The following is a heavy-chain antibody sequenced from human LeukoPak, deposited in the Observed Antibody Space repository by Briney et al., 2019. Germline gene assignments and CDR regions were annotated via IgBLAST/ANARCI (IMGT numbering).Heavy chain of an antibody. J-gene: IGHJ4*02. CDR1: SGSISSSSYY. D-gene: IGHD1-1*01. Sequence: SETLSLTCTVSSGSISSSSYYWGWLRQSPGKGLEWIVSFYYNGRTSYNPSLKSRVTISVGTSKNRFSLRLTSGTAADTAVYYWVRLCCGYDNNWDRPDYWGQGTLVSVSS. V-gene: IGHV4-39*01. CDR2: FYYNGRT. CDR3: VRLCCGYDNNWDRPDY.